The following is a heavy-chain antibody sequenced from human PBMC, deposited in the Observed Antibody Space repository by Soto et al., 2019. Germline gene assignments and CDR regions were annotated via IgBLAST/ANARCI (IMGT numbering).Heavy chain of an antibody. V-gene: IGHV4-39*07. CDR2: IYQSGST. J-gene: IGHJ6*02. Sequence: NPSETLSLTCAVSGGSISGSYYYWGWIRQPPGKGLEWIGSIYQSGSTYYNPSLKSRVTISVDTSKNQFSLKLSSVTAADTAVYYCARLSAAVRSPPFYYYYYGMDVWGQGTTVTVSS. CDR1: GGSISGSYYY. CDR3: ARLSAAVRSPPFYYYYYGMDV. D-gene: IGHD1-1*01.